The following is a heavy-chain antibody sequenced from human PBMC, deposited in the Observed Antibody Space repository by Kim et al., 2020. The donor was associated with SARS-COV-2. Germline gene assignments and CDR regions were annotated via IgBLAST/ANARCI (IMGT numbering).Heavy chain of an antibody. CDR3: ARLQSGSSSVYSYYYYMDV. CDR2: IYPGNYET. CDR1: GDSFSNYW. Sequence: GESLKISCKSSGDSFSNYWIGWVRQMPGKGLEWMAIIYPGNYETRYSPSSQGHVTISVDKSINTASLQWSSLKASDSAIYYCARLQSGSSSVYSYYYYMDVWGKGTTVTVSS. D-gene: IGHD3-10*01. V-gene: IGHV5-51*01. J-gene: IGHJ6*03.